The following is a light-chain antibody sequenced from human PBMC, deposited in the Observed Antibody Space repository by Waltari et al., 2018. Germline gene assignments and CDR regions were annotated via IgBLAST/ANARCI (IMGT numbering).Light chain of an antibody. J-gene: IGKJ4*01. Sequence: DIELTQSPPPLSLSPGERATLPCRASQSVRTSLAWYQQNPGQAPRLLIHDASNRATGTPARFSGSGSGTDFTLTIGSLEPEDFAVYYFQQHGKWPLSFGGGTKVEI. V-gene: IGKV3-11*01. CDR1: QSVRTS. CDR3: QQHGKWPLS. CDR2: DAS.